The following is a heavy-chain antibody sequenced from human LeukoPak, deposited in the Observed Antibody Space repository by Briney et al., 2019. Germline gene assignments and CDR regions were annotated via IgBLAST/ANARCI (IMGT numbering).Heavy chain of an antibody. CDR1: GYTFTSYY. J-gene: IGHJ3*02. Sequence: GASVKVSCKASGYTFTSYYMHWARQAPGQGLEWMGIINPSGGSTSYAQKFQGRVTMTRDTSTSTVYMELSSLRAEDTAVYYCAKDGGISDAFDIWGQGTMVTVSS. CDR2: INPSGGST. CDR3: AKDGGISDAFDI. V-gene: IGHV1-46*01. D-gene: IGHD1-14*01.